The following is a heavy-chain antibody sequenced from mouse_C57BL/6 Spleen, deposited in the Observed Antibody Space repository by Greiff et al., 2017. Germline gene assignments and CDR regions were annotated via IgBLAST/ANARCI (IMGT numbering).Heavy chain of an antibody. CDR2: IHPNSGST. CDR1: GYTFTSYW. CDR3: ARSPSSWYFDV. V-gene: IGHV1-64*01. Sequence: VQLQQSGAELVKPGASVKLSCKASGYTFTSYWMHWVKQRPGQGLEWIGMIHPNSGSTNYNEKFKSKATLTVDKSSSTAYMQLSSLTSEDSAVYYCARSPSSWYFDVWGTGTTVTVSS. J-gene: IGHJ1*03.